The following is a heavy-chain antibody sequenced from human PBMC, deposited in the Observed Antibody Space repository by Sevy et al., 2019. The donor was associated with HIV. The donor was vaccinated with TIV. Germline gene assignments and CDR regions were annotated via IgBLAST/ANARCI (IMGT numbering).Heavy chain of an antibody. CDR2: IYYSGST. CDR3: ARVRHGGNSVYYYYYMDV. CDR1: GGSISSYY. J-gene: IGHJ6*03. V-gene: IGHV4-59*01. Sequence: SETLSLTCTVSGGSISSYYWSWIRQPPGKGLEWIGYIYYSGSTNYNPSLKSRVTISVDTSKNQFSLKLSSVTAADMAVYYCARVRHGGNSVYYYYYMDVWGKGTTVTVSS. D-gene: IGHD2-21*02.